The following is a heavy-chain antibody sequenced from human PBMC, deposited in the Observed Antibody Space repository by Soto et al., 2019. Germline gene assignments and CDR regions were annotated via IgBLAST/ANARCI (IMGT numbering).Heavy chain of an antibody. D-gene: IGHD3-9*01. J-gene: IGHJ5*02. CDR2: IKVDSGYT. V-gene: IGHV1-18*04. Sequence: QLQLVQSAAEVKKPGASVRVSCKAYGYPFIKYGISWIRQAPEQGLEWMGWIKVDSGYTNYAQKFQGRVTMTADTSSETAFMELRSLRLDDTAVYFCATSYDTGFDPWGQGTLVSVSS. CDR3: ATSYDTGFDP. CDR1: GYPFIKYG.